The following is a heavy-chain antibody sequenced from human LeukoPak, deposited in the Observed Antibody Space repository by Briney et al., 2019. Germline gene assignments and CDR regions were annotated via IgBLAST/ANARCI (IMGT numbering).Heavy chain of an antibody. V-gene: IGHV1-18*01. Sequence: GASVKVSCKASGYSFTTHVISWVRQAPGQGLEWMGWISTYSAITNFAQNFQGRVTMTTDTSTSTAYMELRSLRSDDTAVYYCARSTGSFFPFDYWGQGTLVTVSS. D-gene: IGHD1-26*01. J-gene: IGHJ4*02. CDR1: GYSFTTHV. CDR3: ARSTGSFFPFDY. CDR2: ISTYSAIT.